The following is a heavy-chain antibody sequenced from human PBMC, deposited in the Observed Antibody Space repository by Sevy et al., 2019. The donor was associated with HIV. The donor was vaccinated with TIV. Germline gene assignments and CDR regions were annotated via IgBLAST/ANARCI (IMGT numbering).Heavy chain of an antibody. CDR1: GGSISNDDYY. CDR3: ARDARGVTTSAFDI. J-gene: IGHJ3*02. Sequence: SETLSLTCTVSGGSISNDDYYWSWIRQPPGKGLEWIGYIYYSGSTYYNTSLKSRVSISVDTSKNQFSLKLSSVTAADTAVYYCARDARGVTTSAFDIWGHRTMVTVSS. CDR2: IYYSGST. D-gene: IGHD4-17*01. V-gene: IGHV4-30-4*01.